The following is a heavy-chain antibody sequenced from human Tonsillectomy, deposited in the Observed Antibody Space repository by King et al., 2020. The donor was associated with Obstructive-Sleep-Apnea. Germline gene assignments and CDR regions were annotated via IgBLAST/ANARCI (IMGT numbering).Heavy chain of an antibody. V-gene: IGHV4-31*03. J-gene: IGHJ4*02. CDR1: GGSISSGGYY. CDR2: IYHSGRT. D-gene: IGHD1-26*01. CDR3: ARGWWELQD. Sequence: VQLQESGPGLVKPSQTLSLTCTVSGGSISSGGYYWSWIRQPPGKGLEWIGYIYHSGRTYYNPSLKSRVSISVDTSKNPLSLKRSSVTAADTAVYFCARGWWELQDWGQGTLVTVSS.